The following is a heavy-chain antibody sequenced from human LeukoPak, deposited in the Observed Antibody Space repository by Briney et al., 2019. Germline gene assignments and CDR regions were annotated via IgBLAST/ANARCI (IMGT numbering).Heavy chain of an antibody. V-gene: IGHV1-2*02. J-gene: IGHJ4*02. Sequence: ASVKVSCKASGYTFTGYYMHWVRQAPGQGLEWMGWINPNSGGTNYAQKFQGRVTMTRGTSISTAYMELSRLRSDDTAVYYCARDLTASPSYYYDSSVVFWGQGTLVTVSS. CDR2: INPNSGGT. D-gene: IGHD3-22*01. CDR1: GYTFTGYY. CDR3: ARDLTASPSYYYDSSVVF.